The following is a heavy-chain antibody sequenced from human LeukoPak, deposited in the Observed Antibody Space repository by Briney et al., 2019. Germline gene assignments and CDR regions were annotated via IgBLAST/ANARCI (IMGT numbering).Heavy chain of an antibody. Sequence: ASVKVSCKASGHTFTGYYMYWVRQAPGQGLEWMGWINPNGGGTNYAQKFQGRVTMTRDTSISTAYMELSRPRSDDTAVYYCARVTMVPYYYYYGMDVWGQGTTVTVSS. J-gene: IGHJ6*02. D-gene: IGHD3-10*01. CDR1: GHTFTGYY. CDR2: INPNGGGT. CDR3: ARVTMVPYYYYYGMDV. V-gene: IGHV1-2*02.